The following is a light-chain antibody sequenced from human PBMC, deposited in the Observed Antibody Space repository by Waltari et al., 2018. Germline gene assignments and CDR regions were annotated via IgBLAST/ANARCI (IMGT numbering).Light chain of an antibody. V-gene: IGKV1-39*01. J-gene: IGKJ4*01. CDR2: AAT. CDR3: QQSYSAPPS. Sequence: DIQMTQSPSSLSASLGDRVTITCRASQTISTNLNWYQHRPGKVPKPLIYAATFLQSGVPSRFSGSGSGTDFTLTIRGLQPEDFVFYFCQQSYSAPPSFGGGTKVDVK. CDR1: QTISTN.